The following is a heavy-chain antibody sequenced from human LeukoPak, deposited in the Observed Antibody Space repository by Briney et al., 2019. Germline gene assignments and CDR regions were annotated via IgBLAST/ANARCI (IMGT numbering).Heavy chain of an antibody. D-gene: IGHD1-26*01. Sequence: GGSLRLSCAASGFTFSTYAMNWVRQAPGRGLEWVSSINPSGSTIFYADSVKGRFTISRDNAKNSLYLQMNSLRVEDTALYFCARGFRGASFDYWGQGTLVTVSS. CDR3: ARGFRGASFDY. J-gene: IGHJ4*02. CDR1: GFTFSTYA. CDR2: INPSGSTI. V-gene: IGHV3-21*01.